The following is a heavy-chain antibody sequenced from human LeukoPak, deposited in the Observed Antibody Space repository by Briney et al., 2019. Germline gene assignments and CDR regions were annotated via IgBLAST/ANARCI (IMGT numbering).Heavy chain of an antibody. CDR1: GYTFTSYY. D-gene: IGHD2-15*01. J-gene: IGHJ6*02. Sequence: RASVTVSCKASGYTFTSYYMHWVRQAPGQGLEWMGIINPSGGSTSYAQKFQGRVTMTRDTSKSTVYMELSSLRSEDTAVYYCARDRVVVAATSGMDVWGQGTTVTVSS. V-gene: IGHV1-46*01. CDR2: INPSGGST. CDR3: ARDRVVVAATSGMDV.